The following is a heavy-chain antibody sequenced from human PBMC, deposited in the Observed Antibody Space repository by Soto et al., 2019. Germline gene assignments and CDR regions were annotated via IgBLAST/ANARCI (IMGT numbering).Heavy chain of an antibody. CDR2: IYNSGDT. D-gene: IGHD7-27*01. CDR1: GGSVSSDSYY. J-gene: IGHJ3*02. CDR3: ARLGMSATALDTFDI. Sequence: SETLSLTCTVSGGSVSSDSYYWTWIRQPPGKGLEWIGLIYNSGDTNYNPSLKSRVTMSLDTSKNQFSLKLNSVTAADTAVYYCARLGMSATALDTFDIWGQGTMVTVSS. V-gene: IGHV4-61*01.